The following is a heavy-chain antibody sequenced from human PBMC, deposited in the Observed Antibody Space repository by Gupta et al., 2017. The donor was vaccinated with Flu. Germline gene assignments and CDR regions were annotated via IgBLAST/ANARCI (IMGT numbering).Heavy chain of an antibody. CDR2: INHSGST. CDR3: ARGYCSSTSCYSRAIRGFDP. D-gene: IGHD2-2*01. J-gene: IGHJ5*02. V-gene: IGHV4-34*01. CDR1: GGSFSGYY. Sequence: QVQLQQWGAGLLKPSETLSLTCAVYGGSFSGYYWSWIRQPQGKGLEWIGEINHSGSTNYNPSLKSRVTISVDTSKNQFSLKLSSVTAADTAVYYCARGYCSSTSCYSRAIRGFDPWGQGTLVTVSS.